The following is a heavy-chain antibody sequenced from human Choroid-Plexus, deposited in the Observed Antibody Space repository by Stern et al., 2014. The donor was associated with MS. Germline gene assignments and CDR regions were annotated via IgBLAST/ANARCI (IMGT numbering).Heavy chain of an antibody. CDR2: ISYDGSDK. CDR1: GFTFSIG. V-gene: IGHV3-30*18. J-gene: IGHJ4*02. Sequence: VQLVESGGGVAQPGRPLILSCAASGFTFSIGMHWVRQAPGKGLEWLALISYDGSDKYYADSVKGRFTIFRDNSKNTLYMHMNSLRAEDTAVYYCAKDRQWSTYFFDYWGQGSLVTVSS. CDR3: AKDRQWSTYFFDY. D-gene: IGHD2-15*01.